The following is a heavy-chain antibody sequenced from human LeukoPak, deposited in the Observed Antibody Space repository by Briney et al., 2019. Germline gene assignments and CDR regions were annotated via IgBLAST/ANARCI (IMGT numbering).Heavy chain of an antibody. CDR1: GFTFRIHD. D-gene: IGHD3/OR15-3a*01. J-gene: IGHJ3*02. Sequence: QTGGSLRLSCAASGFTFRIHDMSWVRQAPGKGLEWVSGISASGGSTFYADSVKGRFTISRDNSKNTLYLQMNGLRVEDTAVYYCVREGPRGLAFDIWGQGTMVTVSS. CDR2: ISASGGST. CDR3: VREGPRGLAFDI. V-gene: IGHV3-23*01.